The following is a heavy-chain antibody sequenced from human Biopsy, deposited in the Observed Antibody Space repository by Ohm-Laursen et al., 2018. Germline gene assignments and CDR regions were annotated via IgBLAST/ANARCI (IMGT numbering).Heavy chain of an antibody. V-gene: IGHV4-34*01. D-gene: IGHD6-13*01. J-gene: IGHJ3*02. CDR3: ARHIGSSWEWAFDI. CDR1: GGSFSGYD. CDR2: FSHTGTT. Sequence: SQTLSLTCAVDGGSFSGYDWTWIRQPPGKGLEWVGEFSHTGTTIYNPSLKSRLTISVDKSKNHFSLRLTSVTAADAAVYYCARHIGSSWEWAFDIWGRGTMVTVSS.